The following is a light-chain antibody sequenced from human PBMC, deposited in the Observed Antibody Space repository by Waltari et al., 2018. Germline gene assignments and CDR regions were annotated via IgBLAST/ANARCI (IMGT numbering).Light chain of an antibody. Sequence: QSVLTQPASASGTPGQRVSISCAGSRSTIGVDSVSWSQHPPGTAPKPFTYRTDQRPSGVPDRFSGSKSGTSDSLAISGLRSEDEADYYCAAWDDSLSGPWVFGGGTKVTVL. CDR2: RTD. V-gene: IGLV1-47*01. CDR1: RSTIGVDS. J-gene: IGLJ3*02. CDR3: AAWDDSLSGPWV.